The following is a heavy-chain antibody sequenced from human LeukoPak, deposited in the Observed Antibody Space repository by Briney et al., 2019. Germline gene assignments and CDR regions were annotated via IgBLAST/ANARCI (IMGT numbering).Heavy chain of an antibody. V-gene: IGHV3-48*01. J-gene: IGHJ4*02. D-gene: IGHD3-10*01. CDR3: ARETPNYYGSGSYDY. CDR2: ISSSSSTI. CDR1: GFTLSSYS. Sequence: GGSLRLSCAASGFTLSSYSMNWVRQAPGKGLEWVSYISSSSSTIYYADSVKGRFTIFRDNAKNSLYLQMNSLRAEDTAVYYCARETPNYYGSGSYDYWGQGTLVTVSS.